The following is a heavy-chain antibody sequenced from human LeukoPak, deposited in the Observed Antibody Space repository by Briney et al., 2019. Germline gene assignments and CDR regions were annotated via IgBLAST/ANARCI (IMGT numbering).Heavy chain of an antibody. CDR1: GGTFSSYA. CDR3: AREDSSGYQPFDY. V-gene: IGHV1-18*01. CDR2: ISAYNGNT. Sequence: ASVKVSCKASGGTFSSYAISWVRQAPGQGLEWMGWISAYNGNTNYAQKLQGRVTMTTDTSTSTVYMELRSLRSDDTAVYYCAREDSSGYQPFDYWGQGTLVTVSS. J-gene: IGHJ4*02. D-gene: IGHD3-22*01.